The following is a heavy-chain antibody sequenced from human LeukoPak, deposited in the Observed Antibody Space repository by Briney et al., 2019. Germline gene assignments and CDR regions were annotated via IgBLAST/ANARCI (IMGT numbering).Heavy chain of an antibody. Sequence: HWVRQAPGKGLEWVAFIRYDGGNKYYADSVKGRFTISRDNSKDTLYLQMNSLRAEDTAVYYCAKGKLRYFDTTPPDYWGQGTLVTVSS. CDR2: IRYDGGNK. CDR3: AKGKLRYFDTTPPDY. D-gene: IGHD3-9*01. V-gene: IGHV3-30*02. J-gene: IGHJ4*02.